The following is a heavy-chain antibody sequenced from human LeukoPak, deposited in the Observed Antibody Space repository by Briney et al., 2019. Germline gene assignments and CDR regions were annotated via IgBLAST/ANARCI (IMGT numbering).Heavy chain of an antibody. CDR2: ISGYNGNT. V-gene: IGHV1-18*01. D-gene: IGHD3-22*01. CDR1: GYTFTNYG. J-gene: IGHJ5*02. CDR3: ASHDSSGYPLGA. Sequence: ASVKVSCKASGYTFTNYGISWVRQAPGQGLEWMGWISGYNGNTNYAQKFQGRITMTTDTSTSTGYMELRSLRSDDTAVYYCASHDSSGYPLGAWGQGTPVTVSS.